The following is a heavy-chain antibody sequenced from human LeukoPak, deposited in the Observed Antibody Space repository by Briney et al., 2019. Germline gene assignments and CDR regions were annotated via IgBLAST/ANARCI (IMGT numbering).Heavy chain of an antibody. CDR2: ISAYNGNT. CDR3: ARDLRQGYCSSTSCYPFDY. Sequence: ASVKVSCKASGYTFTSYGISWVRQAPGQGLEWMGWISAYNGNTNYAQKLQGRVTMTTDTSTSTAYMELRSLRSDDTAVYYCARDLRQGYCSSTSCYPFDYRGQGTLVTVSS. CDR1: GYTFTSYG. V-gene: IGHV1-18*01. J-gene: IGHJ4*02. D-gene: IGHD2-2*01.